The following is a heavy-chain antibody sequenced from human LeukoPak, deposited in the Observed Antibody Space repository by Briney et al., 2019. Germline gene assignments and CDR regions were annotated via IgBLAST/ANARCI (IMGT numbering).Heavy chain of an antibody. CDR1: GYTFTNYW. V-gene: IGHV5-51*01. CDR3: ALSNEAFDSAGYFDY. CDR2: IYPNNSDS. Sequence: GESLKISCKGSGYTFTNYWVGWVRQMPGKGLEWMGTIYPNNSDSRYNPSFRGQVTISVDRSITTAYLLWKSLKVSDTAIYYCALSNEAFDSAGYFDYWGQGTLVTVSS. J-gene: IGHJ4*02. D-gene: IGHD3-22*01.